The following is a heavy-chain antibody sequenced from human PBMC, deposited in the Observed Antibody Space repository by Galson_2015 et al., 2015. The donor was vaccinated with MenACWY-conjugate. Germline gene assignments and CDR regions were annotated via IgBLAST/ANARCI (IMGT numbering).Heavy chain of an antibody. V-gene: IGHV3-23*01. Sequence: SLRLSCAASGSTLSSYAMSWVRQAPAKGLEWVSVISGSGDSTYHADSVKGRFTISRDNSKNRLYLQMNSLRAEDTAVYYCAKDQVAAAMMGRYGYWGQGTLVTVSS. CDR2: ISGSGDST. CDR3: AKDQVAAAMMGRYGY. J-gene: IGHJ4*02. CDR1: GSTLSSYA. D-gene: IGHD2-21*02.